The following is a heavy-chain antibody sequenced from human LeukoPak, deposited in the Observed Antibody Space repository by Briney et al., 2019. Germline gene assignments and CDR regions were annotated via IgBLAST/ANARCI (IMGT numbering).Heavy chain of an antibody. CDR2: INPSGGST. J-gene: IGHJ6*02. D-gene: IGHD6-19*01. Sequence: GESLKVSCKASGYTFTSYYMHWVRQAPGQGLEWMGIINPSGGSTSYAQKFQGRVTMTRDTSTSTVYMELSSLRSEDTAVYYCARDWSSGWYSLYYYYYGMDVWGQGTTVTVSS. CDR1: GYTFTSYY. V-gene: IGHV1-46*01. CDR3: ARDWSSGWYSLYYYYYGMDV.